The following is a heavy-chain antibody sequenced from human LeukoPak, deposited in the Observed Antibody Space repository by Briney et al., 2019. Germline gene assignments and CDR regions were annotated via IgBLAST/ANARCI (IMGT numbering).Heavy chain of an antibody. Sequence: PGGSLRLSCAASGFTFSDYDMHWVRQPTGKGLEWVAAIGTAGDTYYTGSVKGRLTISRENAENSLYLQMNSLRAGDTAVYYCARVAKERVGGVYYFDYWGQGTLVTVSS. V-gene: IGHV3-13*01. CDR2: IGTAGDT. J-gene: IGHJ4*02. CDR1: GFTFSDYD. D-gene: IGHD1-1*01. CDR3: ARVAKERVGGVYYFDY.